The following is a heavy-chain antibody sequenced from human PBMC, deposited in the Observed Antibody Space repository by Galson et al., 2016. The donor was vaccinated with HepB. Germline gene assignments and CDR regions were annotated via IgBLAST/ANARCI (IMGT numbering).Heavy chain of an antibody. CDR3: ARATMTKDLDY. CDR1: GFTFSSYA. V-gene: IGHV3-23*01. J-gene: IGHJ4*02. CDR2: VSGSGVST. D-gene: IGHD1-1*01. Sequence: SLRLSCAASGFTFSSYAMSWVRQAPGKGLEWVSTVSGSGVSTYYADSVKGRFTISRDNSKKTMDLQMSSLRAEDTAVYYCARATMTKDLDYWGQGTLVSVSS.